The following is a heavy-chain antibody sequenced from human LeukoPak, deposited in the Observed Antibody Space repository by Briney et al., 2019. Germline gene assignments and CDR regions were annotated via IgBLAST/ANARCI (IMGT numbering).Heavy chain of an antibody. Sequence: GGSLRLSCAASGFTFSSYWMSWVRQAPGKGLEWVANIKQDGSEKYYVDSVKGRFTISSDNAKNSLYLQMNSLRAEDTAVYYCARVQGLGTFDYWGQGTLVTVSS. CDR2: IKQDGSEK. D-gene: IGHD7-27*01. CDR3: ARVQGLGTFDY. V-gene: IGHV3-7*01. CDR1: GFTFSSYW. J-gene: IGHJ4*02.